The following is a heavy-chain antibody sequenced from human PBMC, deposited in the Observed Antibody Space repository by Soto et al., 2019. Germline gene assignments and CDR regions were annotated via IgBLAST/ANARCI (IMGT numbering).Heavy chain of an antibody. CDR1: GFTFSSYA. CDR2: ISGSGGST. Sequence: EVQLLESGGGLVQPGGSLRLSCAASGFTFSSYAMSWVRQAPGKRLEWVSAISGSGGSTYYADSVKGRFTISRDNTKNTLYLQMTSLRAEDTAVYYCAMRGDFWSGDYYYGMDVWGQGTTVPVSS. D-gene: IGHD3-3*01. V-gene: IGHV3-23*01. J-gene: IGHJ6*02. CDR3: AMRGDFWSGDYYYGMDV.